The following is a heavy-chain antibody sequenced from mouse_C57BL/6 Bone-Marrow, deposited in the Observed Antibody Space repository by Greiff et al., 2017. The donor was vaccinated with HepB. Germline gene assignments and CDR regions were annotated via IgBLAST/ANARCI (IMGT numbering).Heavy chain of an antibody. CDR2: INPSSGYT. CDR3: ARVGTTVVATPWYFDV. V-gene: IGHV1-7*01. Sequence: VQVVESGAELAKPGASVKLSCKASGYTFTSYWMHWVKQRPGQGLEWIGYINPSSGYTKYNQKFKDKATLTADKSSSTAYMQLSSLTYEDSAVYYCARVGTTVVATPWYFDVWGTGTTVTVSS. D-gene: IGHD1-1*01. CDR1: GYTFTSYW. J-gene: IGHJ1*03.